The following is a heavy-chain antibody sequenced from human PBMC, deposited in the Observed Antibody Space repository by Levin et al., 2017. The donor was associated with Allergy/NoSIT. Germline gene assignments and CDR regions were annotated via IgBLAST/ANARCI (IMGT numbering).Heavy chain of an antibody. CDR2: IYHTGGA. J-gene: IGHJ4*02. V-gene: IGHV4-38-2*02. CDR1: GYSISSGYF. Sequence: KPSETLSLTCAVSGYSISSGYFWGWIRQPPGKGLEWIGNIYHTGGAHYNPSLKSRVTISVDTSKNQFSLRLTSVTAADTAVYYCARETTVVPFDYWSQGTLVTVSS. D-gene: IGHD4-23*01. CDR3: ARETTVVPFDY.